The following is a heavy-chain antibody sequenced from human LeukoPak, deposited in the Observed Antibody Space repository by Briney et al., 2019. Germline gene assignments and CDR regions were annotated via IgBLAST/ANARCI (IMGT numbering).Heavy chain of an antibody. CDR1: GGTFSSYA. V-gene: IGHV1-3*03. CDR3: ARGRLWFRELSGLDY. Sequence: ASVKVSCKASGGTFSSYAISWVRQAPGQRLEWMGWINVGNGNTEYSQEFQDRVTITRDTSASTAYMELSSLRSDDMAVYYCARGRLWFRELSGLDYWGQGTLVIVSS. J-gene: IGHJ4*02. CDR2: INVGNGNT. D-gene: IGHD3-10*01.